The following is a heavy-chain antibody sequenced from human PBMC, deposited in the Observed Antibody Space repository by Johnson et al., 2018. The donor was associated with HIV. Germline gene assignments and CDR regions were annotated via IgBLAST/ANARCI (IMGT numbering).Heavy chain of an antibody. J-gene: IGHJ3*02. CDR3: AKDSRAYAFDI. CDR2: ITWNSGSI. CDR1: GFTFDDYA. Sequence: VQLVESGGGLVQPGRSLRLSCAASGFTFDDYAMHWVRPAPGKGPEWVSGITWNSGSIGYADSVKGRFTISRDNAKNSLYLQMKSLRPEDTALYYCAKDSRAYAFDIWGQGTMVTVSS. V-gene: IGHV3-9*01.